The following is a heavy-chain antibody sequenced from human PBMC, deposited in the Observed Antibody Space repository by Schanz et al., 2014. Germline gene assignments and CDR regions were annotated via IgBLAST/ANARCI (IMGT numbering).Heavy chain of an antibody. CDR1: GFTVSSNY. V-gene: IGHV3-66*01. Sequence: PASGFTVSSNYMSWVRQAPGKGLEWVSVIYGGGITYYADSVKGRFTISRDSSRNTLYLQMNSLRAEDTAVYYCASLYDREYFDYWGQGILVTVSS. J-gene: IGHJ4*02. CDR3: ASLYDREYFDY. D-gene: IGHD2-8*01. CDR2: IYGGGIT.